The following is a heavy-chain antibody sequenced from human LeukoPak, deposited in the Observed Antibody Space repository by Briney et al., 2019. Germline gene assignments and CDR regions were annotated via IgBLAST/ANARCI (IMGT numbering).Heavy chain of an antibody. CDR3: AREGSSGGYGAFDY. J-gene: IGHJ4*02. CDR2: ILYDGSDK. D-gene: IGHD1-26*01. Sequence: GGSLRLSCAASEFTFSDYSMHWVRQAPGKGLEWLAVILYDGSDKCYADSVKGRFTISRDVSKSTLYLQMDGLRLDDTAVYYCAREGSSGGYGAFDYWGQGTLVTVSS. V-gene: IGHV3-30-3*01. CDR1: EFTFSDYS.